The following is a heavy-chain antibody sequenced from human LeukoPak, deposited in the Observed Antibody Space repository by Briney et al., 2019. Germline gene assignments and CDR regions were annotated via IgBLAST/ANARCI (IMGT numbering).Heavy chain of an antibody. CDR1: GFTFSNYG. Sequence: PGGSLGLSCAASGFTFSNYGMHWVRQAPGKGLEWVAFIFAAGTNKYYADSVKGRFIISRDNSKNTLSLQMDSLRAEDTAVYYCARNVDNWNYVDYWGQGTLVTVSS. D-gene: IGHD3-10*02. V-gene: IGHV3-30*02. J-gene: IGHJ4*02. CDR3: ARNVDNWNYVDY. CDR2: IFAAGTNK.